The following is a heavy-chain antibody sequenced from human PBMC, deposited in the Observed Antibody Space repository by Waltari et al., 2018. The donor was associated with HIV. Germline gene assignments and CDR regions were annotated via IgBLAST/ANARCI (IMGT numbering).Heavy chain of an antibody. CDR3: ATTHGSGAYDNDFDY. D-gene: IGHD3-10*01. J-gene: IGHJ4*02. CDR1: GFTFSFYW. V-gene: IGHV3-7*01. CDR2: INQAGTER. Sequence: EVKLEESGGGWVQPGGSLTLTCEASGFTFSFYWLSWVRQAPGKSLEWMANINQAGTERHYVVSVRGRFTISRDNGKTSLFLQMNSLSVEDTAVYYCATTHGSGAYDNDFDYWGQGTLV.